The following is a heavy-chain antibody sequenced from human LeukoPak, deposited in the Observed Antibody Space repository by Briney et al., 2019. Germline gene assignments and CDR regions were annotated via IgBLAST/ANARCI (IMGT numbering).Heavy chain of an antibody. CDR3: ARGARPYVWNWFDP. V-gene: IGHV3-30*02. CDR2: IRYDGSNK. J-gene: IGHJ5*02. Sequence: GGSLRLSCAASGFTFSSYGMHWVRQAPGKGLEWVAFIRYDGSNKYYADSVKGRFTISRDNSKNTLYLQMHSLRAEDTAVYYCARGARPYVWNWFDPWGQGTLVTVSS. CDR1: GFTFSSYG. D-gene: IGHD3-16*01.